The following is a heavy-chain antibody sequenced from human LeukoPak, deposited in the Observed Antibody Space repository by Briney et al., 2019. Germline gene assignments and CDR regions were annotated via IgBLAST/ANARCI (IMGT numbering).Heavy chain of an antibody. Sequence: PGGSLRLSCAASGFTCSSYWMNWVRQAPGKGLEWVGFIRSKAYGGTTEYAASVKGRFTISRDDSKSIAYLQMNSLKTEDTAVYYCTRDDYGASYGYWGQGTLVTVSS. CDR3: TRDDYGASYGY. V-gene: IGHV3-49*04. CDR2: IRSKAYGGTT. CDR1: GFTCSSYW. J-gene: IGHJ4*02. D-gene: IGHD4-17*01.